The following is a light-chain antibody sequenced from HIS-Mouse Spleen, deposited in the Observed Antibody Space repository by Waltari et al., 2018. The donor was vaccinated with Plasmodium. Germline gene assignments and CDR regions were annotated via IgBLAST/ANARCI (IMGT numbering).Light chain of an antibody. V-gene: IGLV2-11*02. CDR2: DVS. Sequence: QSALTQPRSVSGSPGQSATISCPGTSSDGGGSNYVSRYQQHPGKAPKLMIYDVSKRPSGVPDRFSGSKSGNTASLTISGLQAEDEADYYCCSYAGSYTYVFGTGTKVTVL. CDR1: SSDGGGSNY. J-gene: IGLJ1*01. CDR3: CSYAGSYTYV.